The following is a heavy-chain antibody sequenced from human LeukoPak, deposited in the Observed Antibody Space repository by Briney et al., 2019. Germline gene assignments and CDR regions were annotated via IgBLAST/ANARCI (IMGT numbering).Heavy chain of an antibody. D-gene: IGHD3-10*01. CDR2: IFYSGRT. V-gene: IGHV4-59*08. J-gene: IGHJ6*03. CDR3: ARHPGGFGDYYYYYMDV. CDR1: GFSISSYY. Sequence: SGTLSLTCTVSGFSISSYYLSWIRQPPGKGLEGVWDIFYSGRTNYKPSLKSRVTISVDTSKNQFSLKLSSVTAADTAVYYCARHPGGFGDYYYYYMDVWGKGTTVTVSS.